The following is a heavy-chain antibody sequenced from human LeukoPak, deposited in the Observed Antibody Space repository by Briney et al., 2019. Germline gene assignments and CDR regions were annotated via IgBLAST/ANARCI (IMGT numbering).Heavy chain of an antibody. CDR1: GYTFTGYY. D-gene: IGHD3-3*01. CDR3: ARATVTYDFWSGPDY. V-gene: IGHV1-2*02. J-gene: IGHJ4*02. Sequence: ASVKVSCKASGYTFTGYYIHWVRQAPGQGLEWMAWIDLSSGDTKYAQKFQGRVTMTSDTSISTAYMELNRLTSDDTALYYCARATVTYDFWSGPDYWGQGTLLTVSS. CDR2: IDLSSGDT.